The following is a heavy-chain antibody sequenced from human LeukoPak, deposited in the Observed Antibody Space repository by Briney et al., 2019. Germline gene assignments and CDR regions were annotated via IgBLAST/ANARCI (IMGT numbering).Heavy chain of an antibody. J-gene: IGHJ6*03. V-gene: IGHV4-34*01. CDR3: ARAQDPHYDFWSGPYYYYMDV. Sequence: SETLSLTCAVYGGSFSGYYWSWIRQPPGKGLEWIGEINHSGGTNYNPSLKSRVTISVDTSKNQFSLKLSSVTAADTAVYYCARAQDPHYDFWSGPYYYYMDVWGKGTTVTVSS. D-gene: IGHD3-3*01. CDR1: GGSFSGYY. CDR2: INHSGGT.